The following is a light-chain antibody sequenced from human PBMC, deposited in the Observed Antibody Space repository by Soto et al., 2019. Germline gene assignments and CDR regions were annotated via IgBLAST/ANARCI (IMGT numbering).Light chain of an antibody. J-gene: IGKJ4*01. Sequence: ITLTQSPGTLSLSPGERATLSCRASQSVTNSLAWFQQKPGQAPRLLIYDASKRPSGVPARFSGSGSGTDFNLTISSLEPEDFAVYYCHQRGAWPLTFGGGTTVEI. CDR3: HQRGAWPLT. CDR2: DAS. CDR1: QSVTNS. V-gene: IGKV3-11*01.